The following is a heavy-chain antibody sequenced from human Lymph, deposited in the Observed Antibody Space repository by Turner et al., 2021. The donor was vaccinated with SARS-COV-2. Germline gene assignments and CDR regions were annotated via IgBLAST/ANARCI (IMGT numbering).Heavy chain of an antibody. V-gene: IGHV3-30*18. Sequence: QVQLVESGGGVVQPGRSLRLSCAASGFTLSSYGMHWVRQAPGKGLEWVAVISCDGSNKYYADAVKGRFTISRDNSKNTLDLQMNSLRAEDTAVYYCAKDGGGYFDYWGQGTLVTVSS. CDR2: ISCDGSNK. J-gene: IGHJ4*02. CDR1: GFTLSSYG. D-gene: IGHD3-10*01. CDR3: AKDGGGYFDY.